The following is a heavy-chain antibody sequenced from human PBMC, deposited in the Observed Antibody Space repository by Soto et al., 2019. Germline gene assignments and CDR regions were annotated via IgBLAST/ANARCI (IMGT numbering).Heavy chain of an antibody. D-gene: IGHD6-6*01. Sequence: ASVKVSCKASGYTFTAYFMHWVRQASGQGLEWMGIVHPSGGSTNYAQKFQGRVSMTWDTSTSTVYMDLSSLRSDDTAVYYCAREPSRTSSFLFDHWGQGTLVTVSS. CDR2: VHPSGGST. CDR3: AREPSRTSSFLFDH. CDR1: GYTFTAYF. J-gene: IGHJ4*02. V-gene: IGHV1-46*01.